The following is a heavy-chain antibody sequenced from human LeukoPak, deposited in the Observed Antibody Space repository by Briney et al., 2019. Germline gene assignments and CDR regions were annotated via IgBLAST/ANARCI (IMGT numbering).Heavy chain of an antibody. V-gene: IGHV3-30*03. CDR3: ARGGGWHYYYYGMDV. CDR1: GFTFSSYG. CDR2: ISYDGSNK. Sequence: GGSLGLSCAASGFTFSSYGMHWVRQAPGKGLEWVAVISYDGSNKYYADSVKGRFTISRDNSKNTLYLQMNSLRAEDTAVYYCARGGGWHYYYYGMDVWGQGTTVTVSS. D-gene: IGHD3-16*01. J-gene: IGHJ6*02.